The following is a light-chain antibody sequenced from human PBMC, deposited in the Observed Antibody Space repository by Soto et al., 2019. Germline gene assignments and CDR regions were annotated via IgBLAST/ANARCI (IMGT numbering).Light chain of an antibody. Sequence: QSVLTQPPSVSGAPGQRVTFSCFGSSSNIGADYDVHWYQQLPGTAPKLLIYGNINRPSGVPDRFSGSKSGASAALAITGLQPEDEADYYCQSYDTSLGFVFGTGTKFTVL. CDR2: GNI. CDR1: SSNIGADYD. J-gene: IGLJ1*01. CDR3: QSYDTSLGFV. V-gene: IGLV1-40*01.